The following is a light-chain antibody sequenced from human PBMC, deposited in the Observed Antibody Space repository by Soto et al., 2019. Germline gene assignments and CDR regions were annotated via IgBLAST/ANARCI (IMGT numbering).Light chain of an antibody. CDR1: HSISGS. Sequence: DIQMTQSPSTLSASVGDRVTSTCRASHSISGSLAWYQQKPGKAPKLLIYEASNLKSGVPSRFSGSGSGTEYTLTISSLQPDDSASYYCQQYNGYWTFGQGTRVEIK. CDR2: EAS. CDR3: QQYNGYWT. V-gene: IGKV1-5*03. J-gene: IGKJ1*01.